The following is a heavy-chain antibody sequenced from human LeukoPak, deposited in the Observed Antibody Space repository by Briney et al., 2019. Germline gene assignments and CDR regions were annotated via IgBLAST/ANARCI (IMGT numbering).Heavy chain of an antibody. V-gene: IGHV4-39*07. Sequence: SETLSLTYTVSGASVSNNNYYWGWIRQSPGKGLEWIASIYYSGSTYYNPSLKSRVTISVDTSKNQLSLKLNSVTAADTAVYYCAPGGYIGYGHAFDIWGQGTMVTVSS. CDR1: GASVSNNNYY. D-gene: IGHD5-12*01. CDR3: APGGYIGYGHAFDI. J-gene: IGHJ3*02. CDR2: IYYSGST.